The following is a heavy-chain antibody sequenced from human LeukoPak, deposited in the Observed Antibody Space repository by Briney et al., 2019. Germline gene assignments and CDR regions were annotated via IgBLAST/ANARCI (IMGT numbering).Heavy chain of an antibody. J-gene: IGHJ4*02. Sequence: SSETLSLTCTVSGGSISSDNYYWTWIRQPAGKGLEWIGRIYASGSANYNPSLKSRVTISVDTSKNQFSLKLSSVTAADTAVYYCARGGDHSYGPPLDYWGQGTLVTVSS. CDR2: IYASGSA. V-gene: IGHV4-61*02. D-gene: IGHD5-18*01. CDR3: ARGGDHSYGPPLDY. CDR1: GGSISSDNYY.